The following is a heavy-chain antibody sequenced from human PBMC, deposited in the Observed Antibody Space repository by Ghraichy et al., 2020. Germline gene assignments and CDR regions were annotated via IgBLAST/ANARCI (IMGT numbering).Heavy chain of an antibody. CDR3: AKKVVVAATNWFDP. J-gene: IGHJ5*02. CDR2: ISSSGSTI. V-gene: IGHV3-11*01. CDR1: GFTFSDYY. D-gene: IGHD2-15*01. Sequence: GSLRLSCAASGFTFSDYYMSWIRQAPGKGLEWVSYISSSGSTIYYADSVKGRFTISRDNAKNSLYLQMNSLRAEDTAVYYCAKKVVVAATNWFDPWGQGTLVTVSS.